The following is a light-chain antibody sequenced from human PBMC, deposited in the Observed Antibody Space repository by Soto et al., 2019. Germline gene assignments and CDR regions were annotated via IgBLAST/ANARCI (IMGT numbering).Light chain of an antibody. Sequence: DIEMTQSPLSLPVTPGQTASISCRSSQSLMNSKAYTYLDWYLQKPGKSPQLLIYLGSNRTSGVPDRFSGSGSGTDFTLKISRVGAEDVGVYYCMQALQTPRTFGQGTKVEMK. CDR3: MQALQTPRT. J-gene: IGKJ1*01. CDR1: QSLMNSKAYTY. CDR2: LGS. V-gene: IGKV2-28*01.